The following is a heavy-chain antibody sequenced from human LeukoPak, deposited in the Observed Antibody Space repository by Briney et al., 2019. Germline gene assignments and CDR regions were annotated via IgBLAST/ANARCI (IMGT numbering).Heavy chain of an antibody. CDR1: GYTFTSYG. CDR2: ISAYNGNT. D-gene: IGHD6-19*01. J-gene: IGHJ4*02. CDR3: ARSEAVAATGYFDY. V-gene: IGHV1-18*01. Sequence: GASVRVSCKASGYTFTSYGISWVRQAPGQGLEWMGWISAYNGNTNYAQKLQGRVTMTTDTSTSTAYMELRSLRSDDTAMYYCARSEAVAATGYFDYWGQGTLVTVSS.